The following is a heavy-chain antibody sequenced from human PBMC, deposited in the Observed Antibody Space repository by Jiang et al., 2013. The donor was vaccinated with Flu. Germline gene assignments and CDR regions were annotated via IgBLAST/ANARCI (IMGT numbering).Heavy chain of an antibody. J-gene: IGHJ5*02. Sequence: SISSSNWWSWVRQPPGKGLEWIGEIYHSGSTNYNPSLKSRVTMSVDTSKNQFSLKLSSVTAADTAVYYCARARGDHGGRFDPWGQGTLVTVSS. CDR1: SISSSNW. D-gene: IGHD4-17*01. CDR3: ARARGDHGGRFDP. CDR2: IYHSGST. V-gene: IGHV4-4*02.